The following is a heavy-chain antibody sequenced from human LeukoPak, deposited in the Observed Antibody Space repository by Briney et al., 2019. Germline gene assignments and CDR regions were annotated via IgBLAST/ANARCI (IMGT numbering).Heavy chain of an antibody. CDR2: ISYDGSNK. V-gene: IGHV3-30-3*01. CDR3: GRGSVGFGELNY. D-gene: IGHD3-10*01. CDR1: GFTFSSYA. Sequence: GGSLRLSCAASGFTFSSYAMHWVRQAPGKGLEWVAVISYDGSNKFCADSVEGRFTLSRDNSKNTLYLQMNSLRIEDTAVYYCGRGSVGFGELNYWGQGTLVTVSS. J-gene: IGHJ4*02.